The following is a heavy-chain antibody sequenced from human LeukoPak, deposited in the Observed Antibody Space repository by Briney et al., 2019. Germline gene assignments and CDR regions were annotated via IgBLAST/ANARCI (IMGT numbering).Heavy chain of an antibody. CDR1: GFAFSSYA. D-gene: IGHD2-21*01. V-gene: IGHV3-30-3*01. J-gene: IGHJ4*02. CDR2: ISYDGSNK. CDR3: AREGGVKFDY. Sequence: GGSLRLSCAASGFAFSSYAMHWVRQAPGKGLEWVAVISYDGSNKYYADSVKGRFTISRDSSKNTLYLQMNSLRAEDTAVYYCAREGGVKFDYWGQGTLVTVSS.